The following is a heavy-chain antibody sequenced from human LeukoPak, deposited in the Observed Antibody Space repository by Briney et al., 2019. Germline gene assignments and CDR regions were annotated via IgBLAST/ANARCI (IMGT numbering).Heavy chain of an antibody. J-gene: IGHJ4*02. D-gene: IGHD3-9*01. CDR2: ISYDGSNK. CDR3: TTGVLRYFDWLLSDYFDY. CDR1: GFTFSSYA. V-gene: IGHV3-30*04. Sequence: GGSLRLSCAASGFTFSSYAMHWVRQAPGKGLEWVAVISYDGSNKYYADSVKGRFTISRDNSKNTLYLQMNSLRAEDTAVYYCTTGVLRYFDWLLSDYFDYWGQGTLVTVSS.